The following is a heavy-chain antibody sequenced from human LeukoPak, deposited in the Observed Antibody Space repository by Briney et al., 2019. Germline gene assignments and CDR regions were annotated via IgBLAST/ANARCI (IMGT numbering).Heavy chain of an antibody. V-gene: IGHV3-48*01. J-gene: IGHJ6*03. CDR1: GFTFSSHS. CDR3: ARGGCSSTSCYYMDV. CDR2: ISGGSTTI. Sequence: GGSLRLSCAASGFTFSSHSMTWVRQAPGKGLEWVSYISGGSTTIYYADSVKGRFTISRDNAKNSLFLQMNSLRAEDTAVYYCARGGCSSTSCYYMDVWGEGTTVTVTS. D-gene: IGHD2-2*01.